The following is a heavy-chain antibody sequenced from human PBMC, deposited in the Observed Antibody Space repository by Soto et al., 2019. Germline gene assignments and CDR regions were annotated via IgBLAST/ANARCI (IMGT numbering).Heavy chain of an antibody. V-gene: IGHV1-18*01. J-gene: IGHJ4*02. Sequence: QVQLVQSGTEVKKPGASVKVSCKASGYTFTNFGISWVRQAPGQGLEWMGWISAYNGNTNDAQKFQGRVTMTTDTXXXXXXXXXXXXXXXXXXXXXXXXXXXXXDYWGQGTLVTVSS. CDR3: XXXXXXXDY. CDR1: GYTFTNFG. CDR2: ISAYNGNT.